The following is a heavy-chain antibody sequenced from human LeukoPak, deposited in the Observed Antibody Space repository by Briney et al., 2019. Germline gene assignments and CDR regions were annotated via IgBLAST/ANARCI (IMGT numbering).Heavy chain of an antibody. CDR1: GFTVSSNC. J-gene: IGHJ4*02. D-gene: IGHD3-16*01. CDR3: ARDLTAYFDY. Sequence: GGSLRLSCAASGFTVSSNCMSWVRQAPGKGLEWVSVIYSGGGTYYADFVKGRFTISRDNSKKTLYLQMNSLRAEDTAVHYCARDLTAYFDYWGQGTLVTVSS. V-gene: IGHV3-66*01. CDR2: IYSGGGT.